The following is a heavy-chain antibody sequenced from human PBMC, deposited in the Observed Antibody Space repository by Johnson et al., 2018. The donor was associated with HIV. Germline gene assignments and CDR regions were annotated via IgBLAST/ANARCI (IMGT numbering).Heavy chain of an antibody. CDR2: ITGSGGNT. CDR1: GFTFSSYA. V-gene: IGHV3-23*04. D-gene: IGHD3-10*02. CDR3: AKDLTYVISALDI. J-gene: IGHJ3*02. Sequence: VQLVESGGGVVQPGRSLRLSCAASGFTFSSYAMHWVRQAPGKGLEWVSSITGSGGNTYDADSVKGRFTISRDNSKNTLYLQMNSLTAEDTALYYGAKDLTYVISALDIWGQGTVVTVSS.